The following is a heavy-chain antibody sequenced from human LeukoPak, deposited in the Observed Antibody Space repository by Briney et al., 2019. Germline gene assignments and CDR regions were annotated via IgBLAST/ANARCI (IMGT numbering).Heavy chain of an antibody. CDR3: ARDRLDYYDSSGYSYYFDY. Sequence: GGSPRLSCAASGLTFSSYAMHWVRQAPGKGLEWVAVISYDGSNKYYADSVKGRFTISRDNSKNTLYLQMNSLRAEDTAVYYCARDRLDYYDSSGYSYYFDYWGQGTLVTVSS. D-gene: IGHD3-22*01. CDR1: GLTFSSYA. J-gene: IGHJ4*02. V-gene: IGHV3-30-3*01. CDR2: ISYDGSNK.